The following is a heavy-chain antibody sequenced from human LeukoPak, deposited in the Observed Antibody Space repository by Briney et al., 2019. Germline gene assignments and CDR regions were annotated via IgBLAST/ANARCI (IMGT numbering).Heavy chain of an antibody. V-gene: IGHV3-23*01. CDR1: RFTFSSYV. CDR3: AKHAGGHDLDALDI. J-gene: IGHJ3*02. Sequence: GGTLRLSCAASRFTFSSYVMSWVRQAPGKGLEWVSSISRSAGATYYADSVKGRFTISRDNSRNTLSLHMNSLRAEDTAVYFCAKHAGGHDLDALDIWGQGTMVTVSS. CDR2: ISRSAGAT. D-gene: IGHD2-2*01.